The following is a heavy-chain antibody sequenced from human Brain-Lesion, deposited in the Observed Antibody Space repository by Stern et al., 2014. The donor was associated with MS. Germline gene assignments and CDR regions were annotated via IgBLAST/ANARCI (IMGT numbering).Heavy chain of an antibody. CDR3: ARFPASRPHVFDS. CDR1: GGSISSSNW. CDR2: SDHSGST. Sequence: VQLVESGPGLVKPSGTLSLTCAVSGGSISSSNWWSWVRQSPGKGLEGVGESDHSGSTIYNPSLKSRVTVSVDKSKNRFSLTRRSVPAADTAVYFCARFPASRPHVFDSWGQGTLVTVSS. V-gene: IGHV4-4*02. D-gene: IGHD6-13*01. J-gene: IGHJ4*02.